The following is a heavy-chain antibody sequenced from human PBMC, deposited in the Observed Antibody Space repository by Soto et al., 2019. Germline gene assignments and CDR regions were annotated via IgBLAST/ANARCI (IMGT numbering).Heavy chain of an antibody. CDR1: GFTFSSYG. Sequence: GGSLRLSCAASGFTFSSYGMHWVRQAPGKGLEWVAVISYDGSNKYYADSVKGRLTISRDNSKNTLYLQMNSLRAEDTAVYYCAKDRRKVVVAAPFDYWGQGTLVTVSS. CDR2: ISYDGSNK. V-gene: IGHV3-30*18. D-gene: IGHD2-15*01. CDR3: AKDRRKVVVAAPFDY. J-gene: IGHJ4*02.